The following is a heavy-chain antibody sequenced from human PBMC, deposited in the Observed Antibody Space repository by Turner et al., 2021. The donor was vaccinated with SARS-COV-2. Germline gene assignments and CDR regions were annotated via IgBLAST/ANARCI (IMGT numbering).Heavy chain of an antibody. CDR3: ARVGANWYADFDY. D-gene: IGHD6-13*01. Sequence: EVQLSESGGGLVQPGGSMRRSCAASGFIFGRYSMSWIRQAPGNGLNRVSTVGTTSGSPFYADSVKGRFTISRDDSKNTLYLQLTSLRADDTAVYYCARVGANWYADFDYWGQGTLVTVSS. J-gene: IGHJ4*02. CDR2: VGTTSGSP. CDR1: GFIFGRYS. V-gene: IGHV3-23*01.